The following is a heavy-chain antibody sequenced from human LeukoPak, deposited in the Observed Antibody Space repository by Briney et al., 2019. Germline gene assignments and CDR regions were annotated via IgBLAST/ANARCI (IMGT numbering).Heavy chain of an antibody. D-gene: IGHD6-13*01. V-gene: IGHV3-74*01. CDR1: GFTFSSYW. CDR3: ARVSSSWYPKSWFDP. CDR2: INSDGSTT. Sequence: GGSLRLSCAASGFTFSSYWMHWVRQAPGKGLVWVSRINSDGSTTSYADSVKGRFTISRDNAKNTLYLQMNSLRAEDTAVYYCARVSSSWYPKSWFDPWGQGTLVTVSS. J-gene: IGHJ5*02.